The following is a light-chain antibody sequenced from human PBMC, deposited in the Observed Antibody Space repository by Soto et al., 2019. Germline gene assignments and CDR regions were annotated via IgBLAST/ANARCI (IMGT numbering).Light chain of an antibody. CDR1: QTIRTD. CDR2: DAS. CDR3: QQRSNWPPEYT. J-gene: IGKJ2*01. Sequence: EIVLTQSPATLSLSPGERATLSCRASQTIRTDLAWYQQKPGQGPRLLIYDASNRATGIPARFSGSGSGTDFTLTISSLAPEDFALYYRQQRSNWPPEYTVGQGTRLEIK. V-gene: IGKV3-11*01.